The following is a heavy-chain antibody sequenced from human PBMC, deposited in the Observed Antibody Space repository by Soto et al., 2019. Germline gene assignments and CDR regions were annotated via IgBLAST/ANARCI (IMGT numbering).Heavy chain of an antibody. CDR1: GGSVSSGGFY. CDR2: MYNDGRT. Sequence: QVRLQESGPGLVKPSQTLSLTCTVSGGSVSSGGFYWNWIRQHPGKGLEWIGYMYNDGRTEYNPSLKRRVSISVDTPKTQFALKVMSVTVADTAVYYWTREAGYWGQGILVTVSS. CDR3: TREAGY. V-gene: IGHV4-31*03. J-gene: IGHJ4*02. D-gene: IGHD6-25*01.